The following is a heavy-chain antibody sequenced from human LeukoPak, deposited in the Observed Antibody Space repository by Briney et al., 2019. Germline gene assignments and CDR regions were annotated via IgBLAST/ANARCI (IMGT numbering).Heavy chain of an antibody. J-gene: IGHJ4*02. CDR1: GYTFTGYY. V-gene: IGHV1-2*02. CDR2: INPNGGGT. Sequence: ASVKVSCKASGYTFTGYYVHWVRQAPAQGLEWMGWINPNGGGTSYAQKFQGRVTLTRDTSISTLYIDVGSLTSDDTAVYYCARGGGTFHYDFWGQGTLVTVSS. D-gene: IGHD1-26*01. CDR3: ARGGGTFHYDF.